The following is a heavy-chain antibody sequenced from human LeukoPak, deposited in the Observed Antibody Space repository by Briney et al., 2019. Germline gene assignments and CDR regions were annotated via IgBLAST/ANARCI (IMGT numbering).Heavy chain of an antibody. CDR2: ISGSGGST. CDR1: GFTFSSYA. CDR3: AKDLLTPIFLGYSSSWDQGPYFDY. D-gene: IGHD6-13*01. J-gene: IGHJ4*02. Sequence: GGSLRLSCAASGFTFSSYAMSWVRQAPGKGLEWVSAISGSGGSTYYADSVKGRFTISRDNSKNTLYLQMNSLRAEDTAVYYCAKDLLTPIFLGYSSSWDQGPYFDYWGQGTLVTVSS. V-gene: IGHV3-23*01.